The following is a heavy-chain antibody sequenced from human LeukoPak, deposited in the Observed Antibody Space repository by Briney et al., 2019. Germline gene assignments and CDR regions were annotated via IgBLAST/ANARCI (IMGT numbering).Heavy chain of an antibody. V-gene: IGHV1-8*03. J-gene: IGHJ4*02. CDR2: MNPNSGNT. Sequence: ASVKVSCKASGYTFTNYDINWVRQATRQGLEWMGWMNPNSGNTGYAQKFQGRVTITRNTSISTAYMELSSLRSEDTAVYYCAGGPSWTGSYYYFDSWGQGTLVTASS. CDR3: AGGPSWTGSYYYFDS. D-gene: IGHD1-26*01. CDR1: GYTFTNYD.